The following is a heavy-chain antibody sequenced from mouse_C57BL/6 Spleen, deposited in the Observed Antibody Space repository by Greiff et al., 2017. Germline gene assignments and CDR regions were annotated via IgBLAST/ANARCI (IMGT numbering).Heavy chain of an antibody. J-gene: IGHJ4*01. D-gene: IGHD2-5*01. CDR3: ARRMGYSKDYAMDD. V-gene: IGHV1-59*01. CDR2: IDPSDSYT. Sequence: VQLQQSGAELVRPGTSVKLSCKASGYTFTSYWMHWVKQRPGQGLEWIGVIDPSDSYTNYNQKFKGKATLTVDTSSSTAYMQLSSLTSEDSEVYYCARRMGYSKDYAMDDWGQGTSVTVSS. CDR1: GYTFTSYW.